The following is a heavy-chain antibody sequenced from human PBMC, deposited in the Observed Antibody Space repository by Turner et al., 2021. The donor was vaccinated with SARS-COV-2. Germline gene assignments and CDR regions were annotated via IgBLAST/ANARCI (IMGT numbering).Heavy chain of an antibody. CDR3: ARVGSYGRRDVDY. CDR2: IKQDGSEK. V-gene: IGHV3-7*03. J-gene: IGHJ4*02. D-gene: IGHD5-18*01. CDR1: GFTFSSYW. Sequence: EVQLVESGGGLVQPGGSLRLSCAASGFTFSSYWMSWVRQAPGKGLEWVANIKQDGSEKYYVDSVKGRFTISRDNAKNSLYLQMNSLRAEDTAVYYCARVGSYGRRDVDYWGQGTLVTVSS.